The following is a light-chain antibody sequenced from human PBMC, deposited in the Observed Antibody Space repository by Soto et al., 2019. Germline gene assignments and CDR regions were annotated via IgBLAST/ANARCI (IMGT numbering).Light chain of an antibody. CDR3: QQYTKWPIT. V-gene: IGKV3-15*01. CDR1: QSVNLY. J-gene: IGKJ5*01. Sequence: EVVLTQSPATLSVSPGEGATLSCRASQSVNLYLAWYQQKPGQAPRVIIYGVSTRATGVPGRFSGSGSGTAFTLTISTLQSEDSAVYYCQQYTKWPITFRQGTRLDIK. CDR2: GVS.